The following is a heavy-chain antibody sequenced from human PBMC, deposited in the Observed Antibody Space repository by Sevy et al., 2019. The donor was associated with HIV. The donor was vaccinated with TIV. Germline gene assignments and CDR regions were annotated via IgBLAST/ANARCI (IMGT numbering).Heavy chain of an antibody. Sequence: SETLSLTCGVSGGSISSSNWWHWVRQPPGKGLEWIGEIYRSGSTNYNPSLKSRVTISVDNSKNQFSLQLNSVTAADTAVYYGARGFDTPRGFDPWGQGTLVTVSS. J-gene: IGHJ5*02. CDR1: GGSISSSNW. V-gene: IGHV4-4*02. CDR3: ARGFDTPRGFDP. CDR2: IYRSGST. D-gene: IGHD3-10*01.